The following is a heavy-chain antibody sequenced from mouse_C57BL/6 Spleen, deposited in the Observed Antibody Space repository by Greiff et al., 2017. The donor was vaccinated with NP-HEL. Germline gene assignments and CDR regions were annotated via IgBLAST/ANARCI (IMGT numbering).Heavy chain of an antibody. CDR3: ARETYYYGSSYEAY. CDR1: GYSITSGYY. Sequence: EVQLQQSGPGLVKPSQSLSLTCSVTGYSITSGYYWNWIRQFPGNKLEWMGYISYDGSNNYNPSLKNRISITRDTSKNQFFLKLNSVTTEDTATYYCARETYYYGSSYEAYWGQGTLVTVSA. J-gene: IGHJ3*01. D-gene: IGHD1-1*01. CDR2: ISYDGSN. V-gene: IGHV3-6*01.